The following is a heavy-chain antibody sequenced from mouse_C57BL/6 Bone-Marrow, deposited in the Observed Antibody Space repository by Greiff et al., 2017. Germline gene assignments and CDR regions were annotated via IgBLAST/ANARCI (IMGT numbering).Heavy chain of an antibody. D-gene: IGHD4-1*01. CDR3: TRDLGKYYFDY. CDR2: ISSGGDYI. CDR1: GFTFSSYA. V-gene: IGHV5-9-1*02. Sequence: EVKLMESGEGLVKPGGSLKLSCAASGFTFSSYAMSWVRQTPEKRLEWVAYISSGGDYIYYADTVKGRFTISRDNARNTLYLQMSSLKSEDTAMYYCTRDLGKYYFDYWGQGTTLTVSS. J-gene: IGHJ2*01.